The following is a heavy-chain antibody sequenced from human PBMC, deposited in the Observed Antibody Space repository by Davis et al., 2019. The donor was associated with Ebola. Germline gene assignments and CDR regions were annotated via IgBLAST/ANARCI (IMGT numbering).Heavy chain of an antibody. CDR3: ARTAVAGTGDY. V-gene: IGHV3-7*01. D-gene: IGHD6-19*01. CDR2: IKQDGSEK. CDR1: GFIFNTYW. Sequence: GESLKISCAASGFIFNTYWMSWVRQAPGKGLQWVANIKQDGSEKYYVDSVKGRFTISRDNAKNSLYLQMNSLRAEDTAVYYCARTAVAGTGDYWGQGTLVTVSS. J-gene: IGHJ4*02.